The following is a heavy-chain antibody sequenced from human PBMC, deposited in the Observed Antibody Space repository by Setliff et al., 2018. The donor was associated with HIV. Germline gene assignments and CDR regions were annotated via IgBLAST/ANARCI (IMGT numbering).Heavy chain of an antibody. V-gene: IGHV1-18*01. CDR1: GYNFTIFG. CDR3: ARAPPINFWSGYYTGPQGLFDS. Sequence: ASMKVSCKASGYNFTIFGITWVRQAPGQGLEWMGWISAYNGNTNYAQKLQGRITLTIDTVTTTAYMDLRSLTSDDTAMYYCARAPPINFWSGYYTGPQGLFDSWCQGSLVTVSS. D-gene: IGHD3-3*01. J-gene: IGHJ4*02. CDR2: ISAYNGNT.